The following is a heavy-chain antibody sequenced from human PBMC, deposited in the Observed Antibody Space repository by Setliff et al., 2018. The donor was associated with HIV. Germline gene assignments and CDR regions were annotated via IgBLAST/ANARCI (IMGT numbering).Heavy chain of an antibody. Sequence: LSLSCAASGFTFSSYAMSWVRQAPGKGLEWVSVISGSGGTTYYADSVKGRFTISRDNSKNTVFLQMNSLRGEDTAVYYCAALKGYSYGRGCFDPWGQGTLVTVSS. CDR3: AALKGYSYGRGCFDP. J-gene: IGHJ5*02. CDR2: ISGSGGTT. D-gene: IGHD5-18*01. CDR1: GFTFSSYA. V-gene: IGHV3-23*01.